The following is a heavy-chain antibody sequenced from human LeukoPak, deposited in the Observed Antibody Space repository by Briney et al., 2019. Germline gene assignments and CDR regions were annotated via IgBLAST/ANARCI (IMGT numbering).Heavy chain of an antibody. Sequence: GGSLRLSCAASGFIFSSKSMNWVRQAPGKGLEWVSYISDSSGTKYYADSVKGRFTISRDNAKNSLYLQMNSLRDEDTAVYYCARDFSPGQRFYFDYWGQGTLVTVSS. D-gene: IGHD6-25*01. V-gene: IGHV3-48*02. CDR3: ARDFSPGQRFYFDY. CDR1: GFIFSSKS. J-gene: IGHJ4*02. CDR2: ISDSSGTK.